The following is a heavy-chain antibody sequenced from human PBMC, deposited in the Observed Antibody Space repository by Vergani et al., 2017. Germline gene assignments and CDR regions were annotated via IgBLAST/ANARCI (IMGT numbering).Heavy chain of an antibody. CDR2: INPSGGST. Sequence: QVQLVQSGAEVKKPGASVKVSCKASGYTFTSYYMHWVRQAPGQGLEWMGIINPSGGSTSYAQKFQGRVTMTRDTSTSTVYMELSSLRSEDTAVYYCARVGVYSGYDYTGIDYWGQGTLVTVSS. V-gene: IGHV1-46*03. J-gene: IGHJ4*02. CDR1: GYTFTSYY. CDR3: ARVGVYSGYDYTGIDY. D-gene: IGHD5-12*01.